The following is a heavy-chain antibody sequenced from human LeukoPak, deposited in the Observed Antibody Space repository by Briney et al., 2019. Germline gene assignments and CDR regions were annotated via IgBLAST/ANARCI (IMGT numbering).Heavy chain of an antibody. V-gene: IGHV3-33*01. CDR3: AREGYGDPSWFDP. J-gene: IGHJ5*02. CDR1: GFTFSSYG. D-gene: IGHD4-17*01. Sequence: GSLRLSCEASGFTFSSYGMHWVRQAPGKGLEWVGVIWYDGSNKYYADSVKGRFTISRDNSKNTLYLQMNSLRAEDTAVYYCAREGYGDPSWFDPWGQGTLVTVSS. CDR2: IWYDGSNK.